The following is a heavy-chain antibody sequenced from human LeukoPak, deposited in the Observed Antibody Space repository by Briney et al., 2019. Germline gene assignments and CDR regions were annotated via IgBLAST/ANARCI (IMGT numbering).Heavy chain of an antibody. Sequence: GGSLRLSCAASGLTLSTYAMSWVRQAPGKGLEWVSAITGSTGNTFYADSVKGRFTISRDSSKNTLYLQMNSLRAEDTSLYYCAKALIGVLRGFDYWGQGTLVTVSS. V-gene: IGHV3-23*01. CDR2: ITGSTGNT. CDR1: GLTLSTYA. J-gene: IGHJ4*02. D-gene: IGHD7-27*01. CDR3: AKALIGVLRGFDY.